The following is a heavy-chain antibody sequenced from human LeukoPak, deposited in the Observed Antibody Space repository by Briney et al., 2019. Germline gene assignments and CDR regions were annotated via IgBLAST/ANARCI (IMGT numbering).Heavy chain of an antibody. CDR1: GGSFSGYY. V-gene: IGHV4-34*01. CDR3: ARRRLANYYFDY. CDR2: INHSGST. Sequence: SETLSLTCAVYGGSFSGYYWSWIRQPPGKGLEWIGEINHSGSTNYNPSLKSRVTISVDTSKNQFSLKLSSVTAADTAVYYCARRRLANYYFDYWGQGTLVTVSS. D-gene: IGHD6-6*01. J-gene: IGHJ4*02.